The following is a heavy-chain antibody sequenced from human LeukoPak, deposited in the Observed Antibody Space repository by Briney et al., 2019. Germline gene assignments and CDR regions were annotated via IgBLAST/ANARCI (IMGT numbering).Heavy chain of an antibody. CDR3: AKAVGVASLIVDALDL. CDR1: GFTFNDYA. V-gene: IGHV3-9*01. Sequence: PGGSLRLSCEASGFTFNDYAMHWVRRVPGKGLEWVSGITWNSLSVLYVDSVKGRFTISRDNAKNSLYLQMTSLRAEDTALYYCAKAVGVASLIVDALDLWGQGTMVTVSS. J-gene: IGHJ3*01. D-gene: IGHD1-26*01. CDR2: ITWNSLSV.